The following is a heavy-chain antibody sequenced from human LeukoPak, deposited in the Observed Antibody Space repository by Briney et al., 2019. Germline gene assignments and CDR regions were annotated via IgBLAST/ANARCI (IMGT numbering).Heavy chain of an antibody. CDR3: ARISYGGNSYTLKSWFDP. J-gene: IGHJ5*02. Sequence: ASVKVSCKASGYTFTGYYMHWVRQAPGQGLEWMGWINPNSGGTNYAQKFQGRVTMTRDTSISTAYMELSRLRSDDTAVYYCARISYGGNSYTLKSWFDPWGQGTLVTVSP. V-gene: IGHV1-2*02. CDR2: INPNSGGT. D-gene: IGHD4-23*01. CDR1: GYTFTGYY.